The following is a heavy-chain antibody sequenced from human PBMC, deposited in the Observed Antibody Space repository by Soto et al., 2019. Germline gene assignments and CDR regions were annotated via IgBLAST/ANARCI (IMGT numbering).Heavy chain of an antibody. D-gene: IGHD3-10*01. Sequence: ASVKVSCKASGYTFTSYDINWVRQATGQGLEWMGWMNPNSGNTGYAQKFQGRVTMTRNTSISTAYMELSSLRSEDTAVYCCARGITMVRGVIIMDYFDYWGQGTLITVSS. CDR2: MNPNSGNT. J-gene: IGHJ4*02. CDR3: ARGITMVRGVIIMDYFDY. V-gene: IGHV1-8*01. CDR1: GYTFTSYD.